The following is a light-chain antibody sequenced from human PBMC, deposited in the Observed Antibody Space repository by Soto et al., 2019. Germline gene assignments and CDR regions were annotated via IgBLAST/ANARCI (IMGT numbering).Light chain of an antibody. V-gene: IGKV3-11*01. CDR1: QSVSSN. J-gene: IGKJ5*01. CDR3: QQRSNWPT. Sequence: IVMTQSPATMSVSPGERATLSCRASQSVSSNLAWYQQKPGQAPRLLIYDASNRATGIPARFSGSGSGTDFTLTISSLEPEDFAVYYCQQRSNWPTFGQGTRLEIK. CDR2: DAS.